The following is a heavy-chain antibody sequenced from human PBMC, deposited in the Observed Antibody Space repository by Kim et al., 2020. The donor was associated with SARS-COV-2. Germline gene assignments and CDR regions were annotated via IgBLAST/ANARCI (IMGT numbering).Heavy chain of an antibody. CDR1: GFTFSSYA. V-gene: IGHV3-30*04. CDR2: ISYDGSNK. Sequence: GGSLRLSCAASGFTFSSYAMHWVRQAPGKGLEWVAVISYDGSNKYYADSVKGRFTISRDNSKNTLYLQMNSLRAEDTAVYYCAGARPMAEKRPQVGYGDYGSFDYWGQGTLVTVSS. D-gene: IGHD4-17*01. J-gene: IGHJ4*02. CDR3: AGARPMAEKRPQVGYGDYGSFDY.